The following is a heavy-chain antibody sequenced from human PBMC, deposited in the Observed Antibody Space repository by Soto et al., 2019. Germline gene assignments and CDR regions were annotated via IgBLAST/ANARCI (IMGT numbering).Heavy chain of an antibody. V-gene: IGHV3-48*01. CDR1: GFTFSSYS. J-gene: IGHJ6*02. Sequence: GGSLRLSCAASGFTFSSYSMNWVRQAPGKGLEWVSYISSSSSTIYYADSVKGRFTISRDNAKNSLYLQMNSLRASDTAMYYCAGSLDGSGYNSDYYYNMDVWGQGTTVTVSS. CDR3: AGSLDGSGYNSDYYYNMDV. CDR2: ISSSSSTI. D-gene: IGHD1-20*01.